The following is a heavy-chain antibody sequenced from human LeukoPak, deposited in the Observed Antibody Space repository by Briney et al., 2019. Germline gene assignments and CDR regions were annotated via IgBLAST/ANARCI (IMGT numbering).Heavy chain of an antibody. D-gene: IGHD5-18*01. Sequence: PSETLSLTCTVSGGSISSGDYYWSWIRQPPGKGLEWIGYIYYSGSTYYNPSLKSRVTISVDTSKNQFSLKLSSVTAADTAVYYWARVPRGRYSYGLYFDYWGQGTLVTVSS. CDR2: IYYSGST. V-gene: IGHV4-30-4*01. CDR1: GGSISSGDYY. J-gene: IGHJ4*02. CDR3: ARVPRGRYSYGLYFDY.